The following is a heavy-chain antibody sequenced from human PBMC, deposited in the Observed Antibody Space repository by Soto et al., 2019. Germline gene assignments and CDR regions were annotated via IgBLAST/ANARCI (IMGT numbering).Heavy chain of an antibody. D-gene: IGHD6-13*01. V-gene: IGHV4-61*01. CDR2: IYYSGST. J-gene: IGHJ4*02. CDR3: AKQSSSWSGGGFDY. Sequence: SETLSLTCTVSGGSVSSGSYYWSWIRQPPGKGLEWIGYIYYSGSTSYNPSLKSRVTISRDNSKNTLYLQMNSLRAEDTAVYYCAKQSSSWSGGGFDYWGQGTLVTVSS. CDR1: GGSVSSGSYY.